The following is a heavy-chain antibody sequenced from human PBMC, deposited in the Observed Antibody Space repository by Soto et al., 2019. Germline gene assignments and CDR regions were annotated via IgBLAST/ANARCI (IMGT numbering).Heavy chain of an antibody. CDR1: GGSISSGNYY. Sequence: SETLSLTCTVSGGSISSGNYYWSWIRQPPGKGLEWIGFISYSGSTYYNPSLKSRVTISVDTSKNQFSLNLSSVTAADTAVYYCARERPDGCKLDPWGQGTLVTVSS. CDR2: ISYSGST. D-gene: IGHD6-19*01. CDR3: ARERPDGCKLDP. J-gene: IGHJ5*02. V-gene: IGHV4-30-4*01.